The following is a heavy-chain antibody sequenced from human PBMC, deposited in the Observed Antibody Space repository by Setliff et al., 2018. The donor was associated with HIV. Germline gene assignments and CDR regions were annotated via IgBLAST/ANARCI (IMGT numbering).Heavy chain of an antibody. D-gene: IGHD6-13*01. CDR1: RASIGSNSYF. CDR2: IYYTGNT. J-gene: IGHJ4*02. V-gene: IGHV4-39*07. CDR3: AAASSWDPLLDY. Sequence: SETLSLTCTVSRASIGSNSYFWGWIRQPPGKGLEWIGNIYYTGNTYYNPSLQSRVTISVDTSMDQFSLKLNSVTAADTAVYYCAAASSWDPLLDYWGQGTLVTVSS.